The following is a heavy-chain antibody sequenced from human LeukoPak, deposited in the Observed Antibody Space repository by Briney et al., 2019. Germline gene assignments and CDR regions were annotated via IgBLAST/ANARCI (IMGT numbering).Heavy chain of an antibody. D-gene: IGHD3-10*01. CDR1: GGSISGYY. J-gene: IGHJ4*02. CDR3: ARYGSGTYPRFDY. Sequence: KPSETLSLTCTVSGGSISGYYWSWIRQPPGKGLEWIGYIYYSGSTNYNPSLQSRVTISVDTSKNQFSLNLSSVTAADTAVYYCARYGSGTYPRFDYWGRGTLVTVSS. V-gene: IGHV4-59*08. CDR2: IYYSGST.